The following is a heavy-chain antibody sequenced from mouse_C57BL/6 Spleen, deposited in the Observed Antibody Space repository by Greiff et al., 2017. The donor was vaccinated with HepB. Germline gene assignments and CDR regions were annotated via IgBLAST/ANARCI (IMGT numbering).Heavy chain of an antibody. CDR1: GFNIKDYY. V-gene: IGHV14-1*01. J-gene: IGHJ2*01. CDR2: IDPEDGDT. CDR3: TTGVYYYVSLYYFDY. Sequence: EVQLQQSGAELVRPGASVKLSCTASGFNIKDYYMHWVKQRPEQGLEWIGRIDPEDGDTEYAPKFQGKATMTADTSSNTAYLQLSSLTSEDTAVYYCTTGVYYYVSLYYFDYWGQGTTLSVSS. D-gene: IGHD1-1*01.